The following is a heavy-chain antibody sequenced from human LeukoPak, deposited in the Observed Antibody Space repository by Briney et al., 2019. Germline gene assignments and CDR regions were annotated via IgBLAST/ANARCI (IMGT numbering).Heavy chain of an antibody. Sequence: GGSLRLSCAASGFTFSSYAMHWVRQAPGKGLECVSAISSNGGSTYYANSVKGRFTISRDNSKNTLYLQMGSLRAEDMAVYYCARDRERSDYDILTGYSDYWGQGTLVTVSS. CDR1: GFTFSSYA. D-gene: IGHD3-9*01. V-gene: IGHV3-64*01. J-gene: IGHJ4*02. CDR2: ISSNGGST. CDR3: ARDRERSDYDILTGYSDY.